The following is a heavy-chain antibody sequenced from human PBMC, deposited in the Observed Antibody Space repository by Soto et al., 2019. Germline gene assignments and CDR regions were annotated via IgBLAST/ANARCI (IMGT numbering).Heavy chain of an antibody. CDR1: GFTFVGSA. D-gene: IGHD2-15*01. Sequence: GASVKVSCKVSGFTFVGSAVQWVRQARGQRPEWIGWILVGTGNANYARNFQGRITITRDLSTTTAYMELSSLTSEDTAVYYCAADGGYCSRGSCYPGYWGQGTLVTVSS. CDR3: AADGGYCSRGSCYPGY. J-gene: IGHJ4*02. CDR2: ILVGTGNA. V-gene: IGHV1-58*01.